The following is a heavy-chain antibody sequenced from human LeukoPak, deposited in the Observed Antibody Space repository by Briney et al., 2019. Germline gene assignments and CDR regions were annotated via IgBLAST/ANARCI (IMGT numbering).Heavy chain of an antibody. D-gene: IGHD3-9*01. J-gene: IGHJ4*02. Sequence: SETLSLTCTVSGGSISSYYWTWIRQPPGKGLEWIGYIHSRGNTNYNPSLKSRVTMSVDTSKNQFSLKLNSVTAADTAVYYCAREYYDVLTGDTKGIDFWGQGTLVTVSS. V-gene: IGHV4-59*01. CDR1: GGSISSYY. CDR3: AREYYDVLTGDTKGIDF. CDR2: IHSRGNT.